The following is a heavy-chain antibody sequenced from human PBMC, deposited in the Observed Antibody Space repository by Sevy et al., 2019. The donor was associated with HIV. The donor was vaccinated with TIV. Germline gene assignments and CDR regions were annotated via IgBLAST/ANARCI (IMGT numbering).Heavy chain of an antibody. Sequence: ASVKVSCKASGYNIKNYAINWVRQAPGQGLEWMGWINTNTGNPTYAQAFKGRFVFSLETSVSTGYLQITSLEAEDTAIYFCASPFLYSNAPEADYWGQGTLVTVSS. CDR2: INTNTGNP. CDR1: GYNIKNYA. V-gene: IGHV7-4-1*02. CDR3: ASPFLYSNAPEADY. J-gene: IGHJ4*02. D-gene: IGHD5-18*01.